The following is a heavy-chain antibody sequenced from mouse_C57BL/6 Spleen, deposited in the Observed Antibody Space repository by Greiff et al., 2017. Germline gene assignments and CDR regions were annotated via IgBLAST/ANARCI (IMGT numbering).Heavy chain of an antibody. J-gene: IGHJ3*01. CDR1: GYSITSGYD. Sequence: ESGPGMVKPSQSLSLTCTVTGYSITSGYDWHWIRHFPGNKLEWMGYISYSGSTNYNPSLKSRISITHDTSKNHFFLKLNSVTTEDTATYYCASDYDYGSSDEAWFAYWGQGTLVTVSA. V-gene: IGHV3-1*01. CDR2: ISYSGST. CDR3: ASDYDYGSSDEAWFAY. D-gene: IGHD1-1*01.